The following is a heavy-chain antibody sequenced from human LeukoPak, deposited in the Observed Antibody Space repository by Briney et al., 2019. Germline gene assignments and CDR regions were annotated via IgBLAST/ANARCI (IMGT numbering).Heavy chain of an antibody. V-gene: IGHV1-8*03. CDR1: GYTFTSYD. Sequence: ASVKVSCKASGYTFTSYDINWVRQVTGQGLEWMGWMNPNSGNTGYAQKFQGRVTITRNTSISTAYMELSSLRSEDTAVYYCARDGVWNKGDYFDYWGQGTLVTVSS. J-gene: IGHJ4*02. CDR2: MNPNSGNT. D-gene: IGHD1/OR15-1a*01. CDR3: ARDGVWNKGDYFDY.